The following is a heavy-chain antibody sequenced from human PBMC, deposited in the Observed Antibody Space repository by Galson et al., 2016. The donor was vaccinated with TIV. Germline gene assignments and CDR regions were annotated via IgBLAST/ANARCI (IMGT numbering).Heavy chain of an antibody. Sequence: SVKVSCKASGDTFNSYGIAWVRQAPGQGLEWMGGIIPMIGTPKYAQKFLGRVTITADKSTSTAYMELSSLRSEDTARYYCARVVLAYSNYDGYYHGMDVWGQGTTVTVSS. CDR2: IIPMIGTP. V-gene: IGHV1-69*06. J-gene: IGHJ6*02. CDR3: ARVVLAYSNYDGYYHGMDV. CDR1: GDTFNSYG. D-gene: IGHD4-11*01.